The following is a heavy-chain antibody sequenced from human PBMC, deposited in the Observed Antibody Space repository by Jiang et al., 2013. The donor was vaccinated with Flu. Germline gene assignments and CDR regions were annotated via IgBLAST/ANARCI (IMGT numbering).Heavy chain of an antibody. CDR1: AA. J-gene: IGHJ4*02. CDR3: AREGRYYGSGSYSRYYFDY. CDR2: TYYRSKWYN. D-gene: IGHD3-10*01. Sequence: AAWNWIRQSPSRGLEWLGRTYYRSKWYNDYAVSVKSRITINPDTSKNQFSLQLNSVTPEDTAVYYCAREGRYYGSGSYSRYYFDYWGQGTLVTVSS. V-gene: IGHV6-1*01.